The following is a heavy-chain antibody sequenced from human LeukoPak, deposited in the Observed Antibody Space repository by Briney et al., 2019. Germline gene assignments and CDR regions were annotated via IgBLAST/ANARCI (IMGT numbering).Heavy chain of an antibody. CDR2: INPNSGGT. CDR1: GGTFSSYA. Sequence: GASVKVSCKASGGTFSSYAISWVRQAPGQGLEWMGWINPNSGGTNYAQKFQGRVTMTRGTSISTAYMELSRLRSDDTAVYYCARASYYYDSSGYPGYYFDYWGQGTLVTVSS. D-gene: IGHD3-22*01. J-gene: IGHJ4*02. CDR3: ARASYYYDSSGYPGYYFDY. V-gene: IGHV1-2*02.